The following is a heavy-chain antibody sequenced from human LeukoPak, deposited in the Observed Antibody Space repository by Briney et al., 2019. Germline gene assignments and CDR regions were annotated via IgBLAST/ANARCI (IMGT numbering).Heavy chain of an antibody. D-gene: IGHD3-10*01. V-gene: IGHV1-18*01. Sequence: ASVKVSCKASGYTFTSYGISWVRQAPGQGLEWMGWISAYNGNTNYAQKLQGRVTMTTDTSTSTAYMELRSLRSDDTAVYYCARRCYGSGSYWWGPWFDPWGQGTLVTVSS. CDR2: ISAYNGNT. J-gene: IGHJ5*02. CDR3: ARRCYGSGSYWWGPWFDP. CDR1: GYTFTSYG.